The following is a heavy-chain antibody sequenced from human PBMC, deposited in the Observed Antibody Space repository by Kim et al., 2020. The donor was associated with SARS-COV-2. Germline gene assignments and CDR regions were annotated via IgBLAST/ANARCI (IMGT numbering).Heavy chain of an antibody. J-gene: IGHJ4*02. D-gene: IGHD3-22*01. Sequence: MKGRLTRSRDNSKDPLYLQMNSLRAEDTAVYYCARDSHSDSSGYYSYFDYWGQGTLVTVSS. V-gene: IGHV3-30*07. CDR3: ARDSHSDSSGYYSYFDY.